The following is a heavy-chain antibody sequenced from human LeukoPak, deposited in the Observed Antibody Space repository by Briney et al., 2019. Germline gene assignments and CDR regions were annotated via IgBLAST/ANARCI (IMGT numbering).Heavy chain of an antibody. CDR2: IYYSGST. D-gene: IGHD6-19*01. CDR3: ARRHGSGWYRLFDY. Sequence: PSETLSLTCAVYGGSFSGYYWSWIRQPPGKGLEWIGSIYYSGSTYYNPSLKSRVTISVDTSKNQFSLKLSSVTAADTAVYYCARRHGSGWYRLFDYWGRGTLVTVSS. J-gene: IGHJ4*02. V-gene: IGHV4-34*01. CDR1: GGSFSGYY.